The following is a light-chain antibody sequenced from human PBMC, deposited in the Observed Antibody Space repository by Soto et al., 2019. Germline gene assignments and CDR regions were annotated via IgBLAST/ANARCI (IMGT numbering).Light chain of an antibody. CDR3: QQYDNWPPWT. Sequence: EIVMTQSPATLSVSPGERATLSCRASQGISTNLAWYHQKPGQAPRLLIYGASTRATGIPARFSGSGSGTDFTLTISSLQSEDFAVYYCQQYDNWPPWTFGQGTKVEIK. CDR1: QGISTN. CDR2: GAS. V-gene: IGKV3-15*01. J-gene: IGKJ1*01.